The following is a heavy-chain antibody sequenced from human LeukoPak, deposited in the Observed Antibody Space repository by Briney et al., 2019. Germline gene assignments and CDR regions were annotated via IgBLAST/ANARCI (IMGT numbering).Heavy chain of an antibody. CDR3: TTDRLRFLEWLPAEYFQH. V-gene: IGHV3-15*07. D-gene: IGHD3-3*01. J-gene: IGHJ1*01. Sequence: GGSLRLSCAASGFTFSNAWMNWVRQAPGKGLEWVGRIKSKTDGGTTDYAAPVKGRFTISRDDSKNTLYLQMNSLKTEDTAVYYCTTDRLRFLEWLPAEYFQHWGQGTLVTVSS. CDR1: GFTFSNAW. CDR2: IKSKTDGGTT.